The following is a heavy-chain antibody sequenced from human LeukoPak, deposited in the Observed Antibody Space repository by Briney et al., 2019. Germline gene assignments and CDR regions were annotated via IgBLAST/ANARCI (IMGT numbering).Heavy chain of an antibody. D-gene: IGHD6-13*01. Sequence: PGRSLRLSCAASGFTFSSYAMHWVRQAPGKGLEWVAVISYDGSNKYYADSVKGRFTISRDNSKNTLYLQMNSLRAEDTAAYYCARGAAAGRSVFDYWGQGTLVTVSS. J-gene: IGHJ4*02. CDR2: ISYDGSNK. CDR1: GFTFSSYA. V-gene: IGHV3-30*04. CDR3: ARGAAAGRSVFDY.